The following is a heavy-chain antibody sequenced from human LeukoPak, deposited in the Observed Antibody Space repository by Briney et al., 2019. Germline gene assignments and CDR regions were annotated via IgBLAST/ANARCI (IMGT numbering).Heavy chain of an antibody. CDR2: IYTNGST. CDR1: GGSISSYY. D-gene: IGHD3-9*01. CDR3: ARDQYYDILTGLNYYYYYGMDV. V-gene: IGHV4-4*07. Sequence: SETLSLTCTVSGGSISSYYWSWIRQPAGKGLEWIGRIYTNGSTNYNPSLKSRVTISVDTSKNQFSLKLSSVTAADTAVYYCARDQYYDILTGLNYYYYYGMDVWGQGTTVTVSS. J-gene: IGHJ6*02.